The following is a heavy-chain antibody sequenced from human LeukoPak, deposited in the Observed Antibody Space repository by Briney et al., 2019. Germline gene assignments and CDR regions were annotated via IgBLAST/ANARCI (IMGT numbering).Heavy chain of an antibody. J-gene: IGHJ4*02. D-gene: IGHD3-16*01. V-gene: IGHV3-74*01. Sequence: GGSLRLSCAASGFTFTSYWMHWVRQVPGKGLLYISSINSDGSTTRYADSVKGRFTISRDNSKNTLYLQINSLRAEDTAVYFCAKDRLGGPYFFHYWGQGTLVTVSS. CDR3: AKDRLGGPYFFHY. CDR1: GFTFTSYW. CDR2: INSDGSTT.